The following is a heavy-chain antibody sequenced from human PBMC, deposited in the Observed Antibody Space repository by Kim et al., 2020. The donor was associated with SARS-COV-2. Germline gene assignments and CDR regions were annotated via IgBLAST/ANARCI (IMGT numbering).Heavy chain of an antibody. CDR3: ARDMQQLKRTCMDF. D-gene: IGHD6-13*01. V-gene: IGHV3-11*05. Sequence: ADSVKGRFTISRDNAKNSLYLQMNSLRAEDTAVYYCARDMQQLKRTCMDFWGQGTTVTVSS. J-gene: IGHJ6*02.